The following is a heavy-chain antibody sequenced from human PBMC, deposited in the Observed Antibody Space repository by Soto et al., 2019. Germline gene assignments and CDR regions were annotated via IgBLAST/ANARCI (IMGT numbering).Heavy chain of an antibody. V-gene: IGHV1-8*01. D-gene: IGHD1-7*01. J-gene: IGHJ6*03. CDR3: ARNYWNYIRLDYYYYMDV. CDR2: MNPNSGNT. Sequence: ASVKVSCKASGYTFTIYDINWVRQATGQGLEWMGWMNPNSGNTGYAQKFQGRVTMTRNTSISTAYMELSSLRSEDTAVYYCARNYWNYIRLDYYYYMDVWGKGTTVTVSS. CDR1: GYTFTIYD.